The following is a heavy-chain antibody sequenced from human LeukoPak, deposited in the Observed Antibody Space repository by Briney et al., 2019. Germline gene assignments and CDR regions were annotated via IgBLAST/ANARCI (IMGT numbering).Heavy chain of an antibody. Sequence: GGSLRLSCAASGFTFSSYAMNWVRQAPGKGLEWVSSISSSSSYIYYADSVKGRFTISRDNAKNSLYLQMNSLRAEDTAVYYCARDGHWYYDSSGYLDYWGQGTLVTVSS. D-gene: IGHD3-22*01. CDR1: GFTFSSYA. CDR2: ISSSSSYI. CDR3: ARDGHWYYDSSGYLDY. V-gene: IGHV3-21*01. J-gene: IGHJ4*02.